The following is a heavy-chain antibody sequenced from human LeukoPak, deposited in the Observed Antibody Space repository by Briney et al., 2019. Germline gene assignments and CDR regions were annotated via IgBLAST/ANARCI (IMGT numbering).Heavy chain of an antibody. Sequence: ASVKVSCKASGYTFTSYGISWVRQAPGQGLEWMGWISAYNGNTNYAQKLQDRVTMTTDTSTSTAYMELRSLRSDDTAAYYCAGVYVSASSVDYWGQGTLVTVSS. CDR1: GYTFTSYG. CDR3: AGVYVSASSVDY. D-gene: IGHD3-16*01. CDR2: ISAYNGNT. V-gene: IGHV1-18*01. J-gene: IGHJ4*02.